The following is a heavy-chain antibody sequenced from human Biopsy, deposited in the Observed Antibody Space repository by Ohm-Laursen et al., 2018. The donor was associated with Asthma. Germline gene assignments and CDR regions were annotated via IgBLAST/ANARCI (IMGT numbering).Heavy chain of an antibody. CDR3: ARTTYGHDGFDP. Sequence: TLSLTCIVSGDSISNGGYYWSWIRQHPVKGLEWIGHIYYSGSTYYNPSLKSRVSISLDTSKNQFSLSLTSVTAADTAVYYCARTTYGHDGFDPWGQGTLVTVSS. J-gene: IGHJ5*02. CDR2: IYYSGST. V-gene: IGHV4-31*03. CDR1: GDSISNGGYY. D-gene: IGHD4-17*01.